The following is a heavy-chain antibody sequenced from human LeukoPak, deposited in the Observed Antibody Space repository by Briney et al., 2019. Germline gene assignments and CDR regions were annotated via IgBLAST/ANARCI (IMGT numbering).Heavy chain of an antibody. J-gene: IGHJ4*02. Sequence: GESLKISCKASGYGFTSSAIAWVRQMPGKGLEWMGIIYPYDSDTRYSPSFQGQVTISADRSISTAYLQWSSLKASDTAIYYCARPYYSSGSCDFWGQGTLVTVSS. CDR3: ARPYYSSGSCDF. V-gene: IGHV5-51*01. CDR1: GYGFTSSA. CDR2: IYPYDSDT. D-gene: IGHD6-19*01.